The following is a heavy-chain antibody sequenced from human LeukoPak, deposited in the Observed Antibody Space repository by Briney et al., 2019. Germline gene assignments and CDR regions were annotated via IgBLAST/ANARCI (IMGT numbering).Heavy chain of an antibody. J-gene: IGHJ4*02. Sequence: GGSLRLSCAASGFTFDDYGLSWVRQAPGKGLEWVSTINWNGGSTVYADSVKGRFTISRDNAKNSLYLQMNSLRAEDTALYYCARVSDISVAAYFDYWGQGTLVTVSS. CDR1: GFTFDDYG. D-gene: IGHD6-19*01. CDR3: ARVSDISVAAYFDY. CDR2: INWNGGST. V-gene: IGHV3-20*04.